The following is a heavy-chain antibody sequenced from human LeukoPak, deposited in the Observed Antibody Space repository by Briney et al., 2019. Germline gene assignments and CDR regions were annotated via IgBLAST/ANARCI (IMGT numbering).Heavy chain of an antibody. D-gene: IGHD3-10*01. CDR2: IYHSGGT. V-gene: IGHV4-4*02. CDR1: GGSISSSNW. Sequence: SETPSLTCAVSGGSISSSNWWSWVRQPPGKGLEWIGEIYHSGGTTYNPSLKSRVTISVDTSKNQFSLKLSSVTAADTAVYYCASHYGSGSTYNYWGQGTLVTVSS. CDR3: ASHYGSGSTYNY. J-gene: IGHJ4*02.